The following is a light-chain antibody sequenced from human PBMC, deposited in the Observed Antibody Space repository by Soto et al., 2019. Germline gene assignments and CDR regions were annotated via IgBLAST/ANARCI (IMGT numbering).Light chain of an antibody. CDR3: CSYAGSYTYV. V-gene: IGLV2-11*01. CDR2: DVS. CDR1: STDVGAYNY. Sequence: QSVLTQPRSVSGYPGQSVTISCTGTSTDVGAYNYVSWYQQHPGKAPKLMIYDVSKRPSGVPDRFSGSKSGNTASLTISGLQADDEADYYCCSYAGSYTYVFGSGTKVTVL. J-gene: IGLJ1*01.